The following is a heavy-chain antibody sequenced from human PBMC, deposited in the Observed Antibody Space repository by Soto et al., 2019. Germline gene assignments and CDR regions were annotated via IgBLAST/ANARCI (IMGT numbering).Heavy chain of an antibody. Sequence: ASETLSLTCTVPGGSVNIGACYWSWIRQPPGKGLEWIGFIHYSGCTNYNPSLKGRVTMSVDTSKNQFSLKLTSVNTADTAIYYCTRGGDPYKTGHWGQGTLVTVSS. CDR3: TRGGDPYKTGH. CDR2: IHYSGCT. V-gene: IGHV4-61*08. D-gene: IGHD2-21*01. J-gene: IGHJ4*02. CDR1: GGSVNIGACY.